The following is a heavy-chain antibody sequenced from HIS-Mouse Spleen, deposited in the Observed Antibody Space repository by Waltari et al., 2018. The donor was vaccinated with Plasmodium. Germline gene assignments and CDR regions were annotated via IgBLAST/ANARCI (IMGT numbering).Heavy chain of an antibody. V-gene: IGHV3-7*01. Sequence: EVQLVESGGGLVQPGGSLRLSCSASGFTFSSYWMSWGRQAPGKGLEWVANIKQDGSEKDYVDSVKGRFTISRDNAKNSLYLQMNSLRAEDTAVYYCASSWYWYFDLWGRGTLVTVSS. CDR2: IKQDGSEK. CDR3: ASSWYWYFDL. J-gene: IGHJ2*01. CDR1: GFTFSSYW. D-gene: IGHD6-13*01.